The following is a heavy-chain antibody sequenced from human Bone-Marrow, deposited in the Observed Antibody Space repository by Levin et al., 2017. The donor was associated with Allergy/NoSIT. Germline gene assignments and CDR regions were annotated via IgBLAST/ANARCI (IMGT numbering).Heavy chain of an antibody. CDR1: GYTFTDYY. Sequence: ASVKVSCRPTGYTFTDYYIHWVRQAPGRGLEWMGVTNPSDDTSLYAERFRGRVSMTTYRSTRTVYLELSSLRSDDTAVYYCTRGKYTILAGYYMASGGVDYWGQGTQVTVSS. D-gene: IGHD3-9*01. V-gene: IGHV1-46*03. CDR2: TNPSDDTS. J-gene: IGHJ4*02. CDR3: TRGKYTILAGYYMASGGVDY.